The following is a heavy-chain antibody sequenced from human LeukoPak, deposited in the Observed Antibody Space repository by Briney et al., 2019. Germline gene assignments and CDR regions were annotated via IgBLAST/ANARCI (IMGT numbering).Heavy chain of an antibody. D-gene: IGHD3-3*01. CDR2: ISGSGGST. V-gene: IGHV3-23*01. CDR1: GFTFSSYA. CDR3: AKDAKRNYDFWDRFDY. Sequence: GGSLRLSCAASGFTFSSYAMSWVRQAPGKGLEWVSAISGSGGSTYYADSVKGRFTISRDNSRNTLYLQMNSLRAEDTALYYCAKDAKRNYDFWDRFDYWGQGTLVTVSS. J-gene: IGHJ4*02.